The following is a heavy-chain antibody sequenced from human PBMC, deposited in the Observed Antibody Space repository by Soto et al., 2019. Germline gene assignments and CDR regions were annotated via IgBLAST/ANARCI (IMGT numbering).Heavy chain of an antibody. CDR2: INPNSGGT. V-gene: IGHV1-2*04. CDR3: AREGSTATDYYYYGMDV. J-gene: IGHJ6*02. CDR1: GYTFTGYY. Sequence: GASVKVSCKASGYTFTGYYMHWVRQAQGQGLEWMGWINPNSGGTNYAQKFQGWVTMTRDTSISTAYMELSRLRSDDTAVYYCAREGSTATDYYYYGMDVWGQGTTVTVSS. D-gene: IGHD5-18*01.